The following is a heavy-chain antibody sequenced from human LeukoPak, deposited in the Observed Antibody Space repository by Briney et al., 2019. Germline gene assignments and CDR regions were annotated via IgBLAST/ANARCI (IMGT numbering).Heavy chain of an antibody. D-gene: IGHD5-18*01. CDR2: IYLGDSDT. V-gene: IGHV5-51*01. CDR1: GYIFTSHW. Sequence: GESLKISCKGSGYIFTSHWIGWVRQMPGKGLEWMGTIYLGDSDTIYSPSFQGQVTLSADKSISTAYLQWSSLKASDTAMYYCARNRRGYNYGYSGAFEIWGQGTMVTVSS. J-gene: IGHJ3*02. CDR3: ARNRRGYNYGYSGAFEI.